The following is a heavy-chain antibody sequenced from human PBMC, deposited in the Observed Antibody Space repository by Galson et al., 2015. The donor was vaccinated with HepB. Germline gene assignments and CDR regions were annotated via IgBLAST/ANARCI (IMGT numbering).Heavy chain of an antibody. D-gene: IGHD5-12*01. CDR3: ARGGYSGYGYYYGMDV. J-gene: IGHJ6*02. CDR1: GFTFSSYW. CDR2: IKQDGSEK. V-gene: IGHV3-7*03. Sequence: SLRLSCAASGFTFSSYWMSWVRQAPGKGLEWVANIKQDGSEKYYVDSVKGRFTISRDNAKISLYLQMNSLRAEDTAVYYCARGGYSGYGYYYGMDVWGQGTTVTVSS.